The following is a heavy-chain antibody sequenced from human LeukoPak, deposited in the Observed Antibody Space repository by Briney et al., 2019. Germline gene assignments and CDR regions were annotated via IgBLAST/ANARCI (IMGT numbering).Heavy chain of an antibody. CDR3: ARGISYLRYGHIGLFDY. CDR1: GGSISSYY. CDR2: IYYSGST. V-gene: IGHV4-59*01. J-gene: IGHJ4*02. D-gene: IGHD5-24*01. Sequence: SETLSLTCTVSGGSISSYYWSWIRQPPGKGLEWIGYIYYSGSTNYNPSLKSRVTISVDTSKNQFSLKLSSVTAADTAVYYCARGISYLRYGHIGLFDYWGQGTLVTVSS.